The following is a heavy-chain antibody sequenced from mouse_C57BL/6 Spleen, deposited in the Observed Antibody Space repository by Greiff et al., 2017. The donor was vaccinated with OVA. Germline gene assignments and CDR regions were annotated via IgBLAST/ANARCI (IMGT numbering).Heavy chain of an antibody. Sequence: EVQRVESGPGLVKPSQSLSLTCSVTGYSITSGYYWNWIRQFPGNKLEWMGYISYDGSNNYNPSLKNRISITRDTSKNQFFLKLNSVTTEDTATYYCASEGYGYDYFDYWGQGTTLTVSS. CDR3: ASEGYGYDYFDY. V-gene: IGHV3-6*01. CDR2: ISYDGSN. D-gene: IGHD2-2*01. J-gene: IGHJ2*01. CDR1: GYSITSGYY.